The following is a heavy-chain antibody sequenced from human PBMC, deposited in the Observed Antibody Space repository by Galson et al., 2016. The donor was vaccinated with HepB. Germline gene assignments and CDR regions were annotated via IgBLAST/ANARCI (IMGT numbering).Heavy chain of an antibody. Sequence: ETLSLTCAVSGGSISSNNWWTWVRLPPEKGLEWIGDITHNGRTNYSPALKSRVNISVDKSNNHFSLDLRSVTAADTALYFCARGVLTGYYNLQRAPYFDFWGQGALVTVSS. V-gene: IGHV4-4*01. CDR1: GGSISSNNW. J-gene: IGHJ4*02. CDR3: ARGVLTGYYNLQRAPYFDF. D-gene: IGHD3-9*01. CDR2: ITHNGRT.